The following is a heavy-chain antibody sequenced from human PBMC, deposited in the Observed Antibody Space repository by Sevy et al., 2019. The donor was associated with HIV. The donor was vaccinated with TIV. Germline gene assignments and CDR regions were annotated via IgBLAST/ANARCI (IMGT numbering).Heavy chain of an antibody. D-gene: IGHD3-10*01. CDR1: VFTFSSYA. Sequence: GGSLRLSCAASVFTFSSYAMHWVRQAPGKGLEWVAVISYDGSNKYYADSVKGRFTISRDNSKNTLYLQMNSLRAEDTAVYYCARDEGAGSYYFDYWGQGTLVTVSS. V-gene: IGHV3-30-3*01. CDR2: ISYDGSNK. CDR3: ARDEGAGSYYFDY. J-gene: IGHJ4*02.